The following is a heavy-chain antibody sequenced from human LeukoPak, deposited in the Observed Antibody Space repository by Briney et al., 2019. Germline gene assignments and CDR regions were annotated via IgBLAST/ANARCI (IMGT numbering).Heavy chain of an antibody. D-gene: IGHD4-11*01. CDR2: VGGSGFSV. V-gene: IGHV3-23*01. Sequence: PGGSLRLSCAASEFTFSSYAMSWVRQAPGKGLEWVSGVGGSGFSVYYTDSVKGRFTISRDNSRNTLYLQMNNLRVEDTALYYCAKGVYSNGSPRPFDYWGQGTLVTVSS. CDR3: AKGVYSNGSPRPFDY. CDR1: EFTFSSYA. J-gene: IGHJ4*02.